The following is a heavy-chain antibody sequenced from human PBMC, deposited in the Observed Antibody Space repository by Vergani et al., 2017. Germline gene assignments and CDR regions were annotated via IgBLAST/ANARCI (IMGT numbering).Heavy chain of an antibody. CDR3: ARGPRGAARPGFDY. D-gene: IGHD6-6*01. J-gene: IGHJ4*02. V-gene: IGHV3-30*03. CDR2: ISYDGSNK. CDR1: GFTFSSYG. Sequence: QVQLVESGGGVVQPGRSLRLSCAASGFTFSSYGMHWVRQAPGKGLEWVAVISYDGSNKYYADSVKGRFTISRDNSKNTLYLQMNSLRAEDTAVYYCARGPRGAARPGFDYWGQGTLVTVSS.